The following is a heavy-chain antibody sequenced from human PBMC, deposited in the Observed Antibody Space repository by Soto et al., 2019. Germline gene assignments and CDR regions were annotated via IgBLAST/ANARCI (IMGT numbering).Heavy chain of an antibody. CDR1: GYTFISYD. Sequence: QVQLVQYGAEVKKPGSSVKVSCKASGYTFISYDINWVRQATGQGLEWMGWMNPNSGNTGYAQKFQGRVTLTRNSSISTAYMELNSLRSEDTAIYYCPREQQVRGFDPWGHGPLVTVSS. D-gene: IGHD6-13*01. J-gene: IGHJ5*02. V-gene: IGHV1-8*01. CDR2: MNPNSGNT. CDR3: PREQQVRGFDP.